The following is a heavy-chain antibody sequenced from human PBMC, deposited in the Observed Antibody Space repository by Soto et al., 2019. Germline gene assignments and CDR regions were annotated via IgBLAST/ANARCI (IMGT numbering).Heavy chain of an antibody. CDR3: ARFRGVDYGDYEAYFGY. D-gene: IGHD4-17*01. Sequence: PSETLSPTCAVYGGSFSGYYWSWIRQHPVKGLEWIGEINHSGSTNYNPSLKSRVTISVDTSKNQFSLKLSSVTAADTAVYYCARFRGVDYGDYEAYFGYWGQGTLVTVSS. CDR2: INHSGST. V-gene: IGHV4-34*01. J-gene: IGHJ4*02. CDR1: GGSFSGYY.